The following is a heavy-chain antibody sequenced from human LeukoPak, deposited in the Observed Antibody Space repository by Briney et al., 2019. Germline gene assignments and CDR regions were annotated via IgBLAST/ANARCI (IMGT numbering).Heavy chain of an antibody. J-gene: IGHJ3*02. Sequence: PGGSLRLSCAASGFTFSSYGMHWVRQAPGKGLEWVAFIRYDGSNKYYADSVKGRFTISRDNSKNTLYLQMNSLRAEDTAVYYCARDLYGGSGNYAFDIWGQGTMVTVSS. CDR3: ARDLYGGSGNYAFDI. D-gene: IGHD3-10*01. CDR2: IRYDGSNK. CDR1: GFTFSSYG. V-gene: IGHV3-30*02.